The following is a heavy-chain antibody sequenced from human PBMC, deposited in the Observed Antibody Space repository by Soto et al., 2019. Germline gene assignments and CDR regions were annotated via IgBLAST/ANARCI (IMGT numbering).Heavy chain of an antibody. CDR2: IYHSGST. CDR1: GGSIRSSNC. V-gene: IGHV4-4*02. Sequence: QVQLQESGPGLVNPSGTLSLTCAVSGGSIRSSNCWSWVRQPPGKGLEWIGEIYHSGSTNYNPSLKSRVTISVDKSKNQFSLKLSSVTAADTAVYYCATTTVTTYDYYYYGMDVWGQGTTVTVSS. CDR3: ATTTVTTYDYYYYGMDV. J-gene: IGHJ6*02. D-gene: IGHD4-17*01.